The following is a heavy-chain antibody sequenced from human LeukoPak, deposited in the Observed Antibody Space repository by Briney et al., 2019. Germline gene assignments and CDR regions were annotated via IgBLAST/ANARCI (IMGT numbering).Heavy chain of an antibody. Sequence: SETLSLTCTVSGGSISSGDYYWSWIRHPPGKGLEWIGYIYYSGSTYYNPSLKSRVTISVDTSKNQFSLKLRSVTAADTAVYYCARAHIVVVVAATPHRYFDLWGRGTLVTVSS. D-gene: IGHD2-15*01. CDR3: ARAHIVVVVAATPHRYFDL. J-gene: IGHJ2*01. CDR2: IYYSGST. CDR1: GGSISSGDYY. V-gene: IGHV4-30-4*01.